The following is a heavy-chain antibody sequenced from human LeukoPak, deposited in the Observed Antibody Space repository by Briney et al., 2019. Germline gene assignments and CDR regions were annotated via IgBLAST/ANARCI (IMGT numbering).Heavy chain of an antibody. CDR2: INANSGDT. D-gene: IGHD3-22*01. Sequence: ASVNVSCTASGYTFTGYYMHWVRQAPGQGLEWMGWINANSGDTKYAQKCQGRVTMTRDTSISTAYMELSRLRSDDTAMYYCAREISGYSDYWGQGTLVTVSS. CDR3: AREISGYSDY. V-gene: IGHV1-2*02. J-gene: IGHJ4*02. CDR1: GYTFTGYY.